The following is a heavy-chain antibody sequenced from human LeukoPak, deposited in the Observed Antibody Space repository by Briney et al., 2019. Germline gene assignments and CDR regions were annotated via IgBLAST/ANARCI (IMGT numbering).Heavy chain of an antibody. Sequence: SETLSLTCAVSGGSFTSFYWSWIRQPAGEGLEYIGRMFGSGSTNYSPSLKSRVTISVDTSKNHFSLKLTSVTAADTAVYYCARGRFPVGYYDHWGQGFLVTVST. J-gene: IGHJ4*02. CDR3: ARGRFPVGYYDH. CDR2: MFGSGST. CDR1: GGSFTSFY. V-gene: IGHV4-4*07. D-gene: IGHD3-10*01.